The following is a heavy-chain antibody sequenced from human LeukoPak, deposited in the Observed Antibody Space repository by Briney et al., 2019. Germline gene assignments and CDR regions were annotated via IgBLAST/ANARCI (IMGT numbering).Heavy chain of an antibody. D-gene: IGHD5-18*01. Sequence: GGSLRLSCAASGFRVSSYYMNWVRQAPGKGLEWVSYISSSGSTIYYADSVKGRFTISRDNAKNSLYLQMNSLRAEDTAVYYCASSGGYSSTYFDYWGQGTLVTVSS. J-gene: IGHJ4*02. CDR2: ISSSGSTI. V-gene: IGHV3-48*03. CDR3: ASSGGYSSTYFDY. CDR1: GFRVSSYY.